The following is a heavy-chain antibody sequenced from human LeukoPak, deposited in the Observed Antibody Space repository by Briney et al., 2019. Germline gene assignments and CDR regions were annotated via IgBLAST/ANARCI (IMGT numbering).Heavy chain of an antibody. CDR3: AKEGYSSSAALDI. CDR1: GFTFSSYG. V-gene: IGHV3-30*18. D-gene: IGHD6-13*01. J-gene: IGHJ3*02. CDR2: ISYDGRNK. Sequence: GGSLRLSCAASGFTFSSYGIHWVRQAPGKGLEWVAVISYDGRNKYHADSVKGRFTISRDNSKKTLYLEMNSLRDEDTAVCYCAKEGYSSSAALDIWGQGTMVTVSS.